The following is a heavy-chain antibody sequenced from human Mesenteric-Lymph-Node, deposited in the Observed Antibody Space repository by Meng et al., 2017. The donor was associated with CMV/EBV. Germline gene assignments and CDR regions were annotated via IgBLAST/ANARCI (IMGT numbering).Heavy chain of an antibody. D-gene: IGHD3-9*01. J-gene: IGHJ4*02. V-gene: IGHV4-34*01. Sequence: QVKLTQWCAGLLQPSEALAVTWASYGGSFSGSYWTWIRQSPEKGLEWIGEIHHSGSTTYNPSFTSRIIISVDTSTNQISLNMSSVTAADTAVYYCARGPSYDILTGYFDYWGQGALVTVSS. CDR1: GGSFSGSY. CDR2: IHHSGST. CDR3: ARGPSYDILTGYFDY.